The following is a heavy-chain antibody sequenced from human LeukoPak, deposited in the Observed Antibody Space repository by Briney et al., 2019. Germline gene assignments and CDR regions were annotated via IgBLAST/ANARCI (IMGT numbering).Heavy chain of an antibody. V-gene: IGHV4-31*03. CDR3: ARDFYGDYSGYGMDV. J-gene: IGHJ6*02. D-gene: IGHD4-17*01. CDR2: IYYSGST. CDR1: GGSISSGGYY. Sequence: SQTLSLTCTVSGGSISSGGYYWSWIRQHPGKGLEWIGYIYYSGSTYYNPSLKSRVTISVDTSKNQFSLKLSSVTAADTAVYYCARDFYGDYSGYGMDVWGQGTTVTVSS.